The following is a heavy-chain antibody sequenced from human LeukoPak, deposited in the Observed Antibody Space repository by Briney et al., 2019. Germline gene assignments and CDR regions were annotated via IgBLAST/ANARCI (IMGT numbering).Heavy chain of an antibody. CDR1: GDSVTSKSAA. CDR3: GRASSGLDY. D-gene: IGHD6-6*01. Sequence: SHTLSLTRDTSGDSVTSKSAAWICIRQSPSRGLEWLGRTYYRSKWYNDYAVSVESRITIKPDTSKNQFSLQLNSVTHEGTAMYYCGRASSGLDYW. CDR2: TYYRSKWYN. J-gene: IGHJ4*01. V-gene: IGHV6-1*01.